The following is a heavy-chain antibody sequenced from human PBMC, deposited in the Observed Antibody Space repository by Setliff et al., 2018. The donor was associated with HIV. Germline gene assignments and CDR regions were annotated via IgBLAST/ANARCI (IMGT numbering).Heavy chain of an antibody. CDR1: RFTFSNYA. J-gene: IGHJ4*02. Sequence: PGGSLRLSCAASRFTFSNYAVTWVRQAPGKGLEWVSVISGSGGGTYYADSVKGRFTISRDNSKNTLYLQLNSLRAEDTAEYYCAKELAASGLGYFDSWGRGILVTVSS. V-gene: IGHV3-23*01. CDR3: AKELAASGLGYFDS. D-gene: IGHD3-22*01. CDR2: ISGSGGGT.